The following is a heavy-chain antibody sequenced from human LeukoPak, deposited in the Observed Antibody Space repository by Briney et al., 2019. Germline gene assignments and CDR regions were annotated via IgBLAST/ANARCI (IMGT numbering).Heavy chain of an antibody. CDR1: GGSISSYY. CDR2: IYYSGST. V-gene: IGHV4-59*12. CDR3: ARAYDSSGYAIFFDY. D-gene: IGHD3-22*01. Sequence: SETLSLTCTVSGGSISSYYWSWIRQPPGKGLEWIGYIYYSGSTNYNPSLKSRVTISVDRSKNQFSLKLSSVTAADTAVYYCARAYDSSGYAIFFDYWGQGTLVTVSS. J-gene: IGHJ4*02.